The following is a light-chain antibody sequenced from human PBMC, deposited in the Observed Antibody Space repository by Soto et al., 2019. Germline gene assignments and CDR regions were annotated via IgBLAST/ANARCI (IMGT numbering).Light chain of an antibody. CDR2: AAS. J-gene: IGKJ1*01. Sequence: DIHMTQSPSSLSASVEDRVTITCRTSQGISTYLAWYQQKPGKVPKLLIYAASTLQSGVPSRFSGSGSGTDFTLTISSLQPEDVATYYCQKYNSAPRTFGQGTKVEIK. CDR3: QKYNSAPRT. V-gene: IGKV1-27*01. CDR1: QGISTY.